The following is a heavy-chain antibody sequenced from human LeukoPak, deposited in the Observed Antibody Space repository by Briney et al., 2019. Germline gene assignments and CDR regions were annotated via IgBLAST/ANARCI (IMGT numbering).Heavy chain of an antibody. CDR2: ISGNGDDT. Sequence: GGSLRLSCTVSGFTFNSYAMSWVRQAPGKGLEWVSSISGNGDDTYHADSVKGRFTISRDNSKNTLYLQMNSLRAEDTAVYYCARDSTVYYYYGMDVWGQGTTVTVSS. V-gene: IGHV3-23*01. CDR1: GFTFNSYA. CDR3: ARDSTVYYYYGMDV. D-gene: IGHD2/OR15-2a*01. J-gene: IGHJ6*02.